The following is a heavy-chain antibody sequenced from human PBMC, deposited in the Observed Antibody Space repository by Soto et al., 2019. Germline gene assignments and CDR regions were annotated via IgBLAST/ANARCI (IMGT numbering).Heavy chain of an antibody. D-gene: IGHD2-21*02. CDR1: GGTFSSYA. V-gene: IGHV1-69*06. CDR2: IIPIFGTA. CDR3: ARGLYCGGDCYPGGEYFQH. J-gene: IGHJ1*01. Sequence: QVQLVQSGAEVKKPGSSVKVSCKASGGTFSSYAISWVRQAPGPGLEWMGGIIPIFGTAYYAQKFQGRVTITADKSTSTAYMELSSLRSEDTAVYYCARGLYCGGDCYPGGEYFQHWGQGTLVTGSS.